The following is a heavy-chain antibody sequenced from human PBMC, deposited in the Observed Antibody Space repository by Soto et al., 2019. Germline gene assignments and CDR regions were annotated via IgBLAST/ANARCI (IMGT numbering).Heavy chain of an antibody. CDR1: GYTFTSYG. Sequence: GASVKVSCKASGYTFTSYGISWVRQAPGQGLEWMGWISAYNGNTSYAQKLQGRVTMTTDTSTGTAYMELRSLRSDDTAVYYCARGSVAAAGRYNWFDPWGQGTLVTVSS. J-gene: IGHJ5*02. D-gene: IGHD6-13*01. CDR3: ARGSVAAAGRYNWFDP. CDR2: ISAYNGNT. V-gene: IGHV1-18*01.